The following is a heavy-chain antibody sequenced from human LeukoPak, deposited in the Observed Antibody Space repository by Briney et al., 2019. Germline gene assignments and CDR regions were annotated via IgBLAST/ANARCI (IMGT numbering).Heavy chain of an antibody. Sequence: PSETLSLTCSVSGYSISNAYYWGWIRQPPGKGLEWIGSIYYSGSIFYNPSLKSRVTISIDTSKNHFSLKLSSVTAADTAVYYCARERGDDPQCFAFDIWGQGTMVTVSS. CDR1: GYSISNAYY. V-gene: IGHV4-38-2*02. CDR3: ARERGDDPQCFAFDI. D-gene: IGHD5-12*01. CDR2: IYYSGSI. J-gene: IGHJ3*02.